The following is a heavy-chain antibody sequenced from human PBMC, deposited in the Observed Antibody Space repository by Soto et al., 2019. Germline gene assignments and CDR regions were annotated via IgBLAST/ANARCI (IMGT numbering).Heavy chain of an antibody. V-gene: IGHV1-3*01. CDR1: GYTFTSYA. Sequence: QVQLVQSGAGVKKPGASVKVSCKASGYTFTSYAMHWVRQAPGQRLEWMGWINAGNGNTKYSQKFQGRVTITRDTSASTAYMELSSLRSEDTAVYYCARVSHGSGSYDYWGQGTLVTVSS. J-gene: IGHJ4*02. D-gene: IGHD3-10*01. CDR3: ARVSHGSGSYDY. CDR2: INAGNGNT.